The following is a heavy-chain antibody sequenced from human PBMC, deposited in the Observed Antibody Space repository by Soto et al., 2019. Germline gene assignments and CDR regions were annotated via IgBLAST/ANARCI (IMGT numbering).Heavy chain of an antibody. V-gene: IGHV3-30-3*01. CDR3: ARSGTENCISTSCYGGTVISYFDY. J-gene: IGHJ4*02. CDR2: ISYDGSNK. D-gene: IGHD2-2*01. CDR1: GFTFSSYA. Sequence: GSLRLSCAASGFTFSSYAMHWVRQAPGKGLEWVAVISYDGSNKYYADSVKGRFTISRDNSKNTLYLQMNSLRAEDTAVYYCARSGTENCISTSCYGGTVISYFDYWGQGTLVTVSS.